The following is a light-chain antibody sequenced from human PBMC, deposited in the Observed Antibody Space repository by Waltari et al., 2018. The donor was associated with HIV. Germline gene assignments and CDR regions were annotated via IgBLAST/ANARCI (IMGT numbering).Light chain of an antibody. J-gene: IGLJ2*01. Sequence: QSALTQPASVSGSPGQSITISCTGTSRDVGGYNYVSWYQQHPGKAPKLLIYEVSNRPSGISNRFSGSKSGNTASLTISGLQAEDEADYYCCSYASSTTLDVFGGGTKLTVL. CDR1: SRDVGGYNY. CDR2: EVS. V-gene: IGLV2-14*01. CDR3: CSYASSTTLDV.